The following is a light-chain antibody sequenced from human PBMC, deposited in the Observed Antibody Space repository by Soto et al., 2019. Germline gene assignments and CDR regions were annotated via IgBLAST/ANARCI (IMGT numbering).Light chain of an antibody. CDR2: GAS. V-gene: IGKV3-20*01. J-gene: IGKJ2*01. Sequence: EIVLTQSPGPLSLSPGARATPSCSASQSVTSSYLAWYQQKPGQAPRLLIHGASTRATGLPDRCSGSGSRTDFPLTISRLEPEDFAVYYCQQYGNSPYTFGQGTKLEIK. CDR1: QSVTSSY. CDR3: QQYGNSPYT.